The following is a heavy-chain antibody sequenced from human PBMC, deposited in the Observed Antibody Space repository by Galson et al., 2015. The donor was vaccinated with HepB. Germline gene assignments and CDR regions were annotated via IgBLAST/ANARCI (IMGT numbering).Heavy chain of an antibody. CDR1: GFTFSSYA. D-gene: IGHD3-22*01. Sequence: SLRLSCAASGFTFSSYAMSWVRQAPGKGLEWVSAISGSGGSTYYADSVKGRFTISRDNSKNTLYLQMNSLRAEDTAVYYCAKDLRYYDSSGYYFYYFDYWGQGTLVTVSS. V-gene: IGHV3-23*01. CDR3: AKDLRYYDSSGYYFYYFDY. CDR2: ISGSGGST. J-gene: IGHJ4*02.